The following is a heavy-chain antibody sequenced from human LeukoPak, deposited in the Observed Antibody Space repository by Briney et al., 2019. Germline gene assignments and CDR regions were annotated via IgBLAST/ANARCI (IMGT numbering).Heavy chain of an antibody. CDR1: GYTFTSYG. CDR2: ISAYNGNT. D-gene: IGHD3-22*01. Sequence: ASVKVSCKASGYTFTSYGISWVRQAPGQGLEWMGWISAYNGNTNYAQKLQGRVTMTTDTSTSTAYMELRSLRSDDTAVYYCAWGYCYDSSGYYGLDYWGQGTLVTVSS. CDR3: AWGYCYDSSGYYGLDY. V-gene: IGHV1-18*01. J-gene: IGHJ4*02.